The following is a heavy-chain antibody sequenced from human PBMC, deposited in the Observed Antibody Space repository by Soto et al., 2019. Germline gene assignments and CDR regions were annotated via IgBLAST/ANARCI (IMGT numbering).Heavy chain of an antibody. Sequence: GDSLKISSAGSGYSFNSYWIGWVRQMPGKGLEWMGIIYPGDSDTRYSPSFQGQVTISADKSISTAYLQWGSLKASDTAMYYCARTAAAGKYYYGVDVWGQGTTVTVSS. CDR3: ARTAAAGKYYYGVDV. V-gene: IGHV5-51*01. D-gene: IGHD6-13*01. CDR1: GYSFNSYW. CDR2: IYPGDSDT. J-gene: IGHJ6*02.